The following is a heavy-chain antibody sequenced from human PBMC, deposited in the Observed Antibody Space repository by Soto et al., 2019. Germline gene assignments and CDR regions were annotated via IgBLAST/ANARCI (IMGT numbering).Heavy chain of an antibody. V-gene: IGHV1-3*01. D-gene: IGHD6-19*01. CDR1: GYNFTTYV. Sequence: QVQLVQSGAEVKQPGASASVSCKASGYNFTTYVVHWLRQAPGQGPEWMGWINCGSGNTVYSQKFQGRVTFTRDTSATTAYMDLNSLTSGYTAVYYCARGYTSGWTFDFWGRGTLVTVSS. CDR2: INCGSGNT. J-gene: IGHJ4*02. CDR3: ARGYTSGWTFDF.